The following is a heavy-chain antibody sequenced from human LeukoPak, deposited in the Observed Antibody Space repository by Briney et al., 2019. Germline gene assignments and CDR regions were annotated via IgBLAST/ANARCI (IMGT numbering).Heavy chain of an antibody. J-gene: IGHJ4*02. CDR3: TRVTRLSRRFDY. CDR2: IRSKAYGGTT. V-gene: IGHV3-49*04. CDR1: GFTFGNYA. Sequence: QAWGSLRLSCTASGFTFGNYAMSWVRQAPGKGLEWVGFIRSKAYGGTTEYPASVKGRFTISRDDSKSIAYLQMNSLKTEDTAVNYCTRVTRLSRRFDYWGQGTLVTVSS. D-gene: IGHD6-25*01.